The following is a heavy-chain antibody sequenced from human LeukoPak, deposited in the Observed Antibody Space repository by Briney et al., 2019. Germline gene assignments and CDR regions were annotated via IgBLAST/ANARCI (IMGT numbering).Heavy chain of an antibody. CDR1: GGTFSSYA. V-gene: IGHV1-69*05. CDR2: IIPIFGTA. CDR3: ATPPRVGATTGWDYYYYMDV. J-gene: IGHJ6*03. D-gene: IGHD1-26*01. Sequence: GSSVKVSCKASGGTFSSYAISWVRQAPGQGLEWMGGIIPIFGTANYAQKFQGRVTITTDESTSTAYMELSSLRSEDTAVYYCATPPRVGATTGWDYYYYMDVWGKGTTVTVSS.